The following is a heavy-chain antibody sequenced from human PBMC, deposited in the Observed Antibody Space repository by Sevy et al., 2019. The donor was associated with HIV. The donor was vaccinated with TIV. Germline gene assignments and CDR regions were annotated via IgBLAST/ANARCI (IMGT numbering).Heavy chain of an antibody. V-gene: IGHV3-7*01. CDR1: GFRFSTYW. CDR2: IKQDESEK. J-gene: IGHJ4*02. CDR3: AKGNSGSFDY. Sequence: GGSLRLSCAASGFRFSTYWMHWVRRAPGKGLEWVANIKQDESEKDYVASVKGRFTISRDNAKNSVYLEMNSLRPEDTAIYYCAKGNSGSFDYWGQGTLVTVSS. D-gene: IGHD3-22*01.